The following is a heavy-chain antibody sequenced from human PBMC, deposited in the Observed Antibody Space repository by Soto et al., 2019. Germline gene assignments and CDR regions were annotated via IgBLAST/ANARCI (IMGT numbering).Heavy chain of an antibody. J-gene: IGHJ6*02. CDR1: GFTFSSYV. Sequence: PGGSLRLSCAASGFTFSSYVMNWVRQAPGKGLEWVSYISSSSSYTNYADSVKGRFTISRDNAKNSLYLQMNSLRAEDTAVYYCARAYCSGGSCYSIGYYYYGMDVWGQGTTLTVSS. CDR2: ISSSSSYT. D-gene: IGHD2-15*01. V-gene: IGHV3-21*01. CDR3: ARAYCSGGSCYSIGYYYYGMDV.